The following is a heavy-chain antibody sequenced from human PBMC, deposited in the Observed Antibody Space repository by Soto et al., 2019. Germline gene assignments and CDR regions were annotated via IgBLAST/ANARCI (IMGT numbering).Heavy chain of an antibody. CDR2: IRSKAYGGTT. CDR3: TRVLEGYSSGWYSYYGMDV. D-gene: IGHD6-19*01. V-gene: IGHV3-49*03. Sequence: GGSLRLSCTASGFTFGDYAMSWFSQAPGKGLEWVGFIRSKAYGGTTEYAASVKGRFTISRDDSKSIAYLQMNSLKTEDTAVYYCTRVLEGYSSGWYSYYGMDVWGQGTTVTVSS. J-gene: IGHJ6*02. CDR1: GFTFGDYA.